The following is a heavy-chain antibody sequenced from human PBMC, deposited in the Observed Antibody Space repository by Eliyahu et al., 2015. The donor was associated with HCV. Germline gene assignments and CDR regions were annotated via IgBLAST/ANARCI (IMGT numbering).Heavy chain of an antibody. V-gene: IGHV3-30*18. CDR2: ISYDGSNK. D-gene: IGHD5-18*01. CDR1: GFTFSSXG. Sequence: QVQLVESGGGVVQPGRSLRLSCAASGFTFSSXGMHWVRQAPGKGLEWVAVISYDGSNKYYADPVKGRFTISRDNSKNTLYLQMNSLRAEDTAVYYCAKAERPGYSYGYDYYYYYGMDVWGQGTTVTVSS. CDR3: AKAERPGYSYGYDYYYYYGMDV. J-gene: IGHJ6*02.